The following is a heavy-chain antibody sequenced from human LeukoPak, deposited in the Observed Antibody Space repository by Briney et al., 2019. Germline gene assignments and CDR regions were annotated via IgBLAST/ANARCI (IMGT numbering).Heavy chain of an antibody. V-gene: IGHV3-7*01. CDR2: IRQDGSEK. D-gene: IGHD2-2*01. CDR1: GFTFSTYW. CDR3: VRGCGRASCPYFFDS. Sequence: GGSLRLSCAASGFTFSTYWMSWVRQARGKGLEWVATIRQDGSEKHYVDPVKGRFPISRDNAKNSLYLQMNSLTVEDTAVYYCVRGCGRASCPYFFDSWGQGTLVTVS. J-gene: IGHJ4*02.